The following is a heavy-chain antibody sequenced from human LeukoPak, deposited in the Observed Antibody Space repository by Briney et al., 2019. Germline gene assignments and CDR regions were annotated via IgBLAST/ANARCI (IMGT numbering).Heavy chain of an antibody. D-gene: IGHD6-13*01. Sequence: GRSLRLSCAASGFTFDDYAMHWVRQAPGKGLEWVSGISWNSGSMDYADSVKGRFTTSRDNAKKSLYLQMNSLRAEDTALYYCARDSAAAGRHFDCWGQGTLVTVSS. CDR3: ARDSAAAGRHFDC. CDR1: GFTFDDYA. CDR2: ISWNSGSM. J-gene: IGHJ4*02. V-gene: IGHV3-9*01.